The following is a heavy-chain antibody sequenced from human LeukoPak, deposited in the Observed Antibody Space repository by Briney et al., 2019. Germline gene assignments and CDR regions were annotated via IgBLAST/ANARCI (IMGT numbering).Heavy chain of an antibody. CDR2: ISAYNGNT. D-gene: IGHD1-26*01. J-gene: IGHJ5*02. Sequence: GASVKVSCKASGYTFTSYGISWVRQAPGQGLEWMGWISAYNGNTNYAQKLQGRVTMTTDTSTSTAYMELRSLRSDDTAVYYCARDGLPWELLLEYNWFDPWGQETLVTVSS. V-gene: IGHV1-18*01. CDR3: ARDGLPWELLLEYNWFDP. CDR1: GYTFTSYG.